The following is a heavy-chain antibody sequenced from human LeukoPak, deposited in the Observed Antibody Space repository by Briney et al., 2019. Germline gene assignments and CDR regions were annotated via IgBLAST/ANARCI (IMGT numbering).Heavy chain of an antibody. V-gene: IGHV4-59*01. Sequence: SETLSLTCTVSGGPISSYYWSWIRKPPGKGVEWIGYIYHSVTTNYNPSLKSRVTISVDTSKSQFSLKLSSVTAADTAIYYCARNIVGPRQVDYWGQGTLVTVSS. CDR2: IYHSVTT. CDR1: GGPISSYY. D-gene: IGHD1-26*01. CDR3: ARNIVGPRQVDY. J-gene: IGHJ4*02.